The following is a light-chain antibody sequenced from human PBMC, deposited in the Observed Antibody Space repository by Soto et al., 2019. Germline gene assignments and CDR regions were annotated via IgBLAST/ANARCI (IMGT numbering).Light chain of an antibody. V-gene: IGKV3-15*01. CDR1: QTINRA. Sequence: EIVLTQSPATLSVSPGDRATLSCRASQTINRALAWYQQKPGQAPRLLIYGASTRATAIADRFSASGSGTDFTLTISSLQSEDSAVYYCQQYHYWWTFGQGTKVEIK. CDR3: QQYHYWWT. J-gene: IGKJ1*01. CDR2: GAS.